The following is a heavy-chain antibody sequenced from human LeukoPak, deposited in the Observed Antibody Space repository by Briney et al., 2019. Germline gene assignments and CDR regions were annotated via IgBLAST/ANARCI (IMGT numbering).Heavy chain of an antibody. D-gene: IGHD2-2*01. CDR2: ISGSGGST. CDR3: AKDHIVVVPAATYNWFDP. J-gene: IGHJ5*02. CDR1: GFTFSSYG. V-gene: IGHV3-23*01. Sequence: GGTLRLSCAASGFTFSSYGMSWVRQAPGKGLEWVSAISGSGGSTYYADSVKGRFTISRDNSKNTLYLQMNSLRAEDTAVYYCAKDHIVVVPAATYNWFDPWGQGTLVTVSS.